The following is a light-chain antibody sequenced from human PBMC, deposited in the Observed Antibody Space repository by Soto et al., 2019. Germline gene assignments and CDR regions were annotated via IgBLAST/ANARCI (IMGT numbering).Light chain of an antibody. CDR3: QSYDTSLSGSV. CDR2: GNS. Sequence: QSVLTQPPSVSEAPGQRVTISCTGSSSNIGAGYDVHWYQQLPGTAPKVFIYGNSNRPSGVPDRFSGSKSGTSASLAITGLQAEDEADYYCQSYDTSLSGSVFGGGTKLTVL. J-gene: IGLJ2*01. V-gene: IGLV1-40*01. CDR1: SSNIGAGYD.